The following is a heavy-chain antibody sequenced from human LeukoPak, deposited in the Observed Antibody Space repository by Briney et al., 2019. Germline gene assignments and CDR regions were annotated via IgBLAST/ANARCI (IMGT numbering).Heavy chain of an antibody. CDR1: GGSISSYY. Sequence: SETLSLTCTVSGGSISSYYWSWIRQPAGKGLEWIGRIYTSGSTNYNPSLKSRVTMSVDTSKNQFSLKLSSVTAADTAVYYCARGPRRTMVRGGAGYFDYWGQGTLVTVSS. D-gene: IGHD3-10*01. V-gene: IGHV4-4*07. J-gene: IGHJ4*02. CDR3: ARGPRRTMVRGGAGYFDY. CDR2: IYTSGST.